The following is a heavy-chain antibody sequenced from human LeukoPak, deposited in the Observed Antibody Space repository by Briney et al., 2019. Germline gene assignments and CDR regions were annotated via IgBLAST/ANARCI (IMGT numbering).Heavy chain of an antibody. CDR3: ARDQRFNHAFDI. J-gene: IGHJ3*02. CDR2: ISYDGSNK. CDR1: GFTFSSYG. D-gene: IGHD3-10*01. Sequence: GGSLRLSCAASGFTFSSYGMHWVRQAPGKGLEWVAVISYDGSNKYYADSVKGRFTISRDNSKNTLYLQMNSLRAEDTAVYYCARDQRFNHAFDIWGQGTMVTVSS. V-gene: IGHV3-30*03.